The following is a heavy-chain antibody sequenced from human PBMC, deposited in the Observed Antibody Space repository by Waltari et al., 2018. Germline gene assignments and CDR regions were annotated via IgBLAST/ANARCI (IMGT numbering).Heavy chain of an antibody. J-gene: IGHJ3*02. CDR1: GGSISSYY. CDR2: IYYSGST. V-gene: IGHV4-59*01. Sequence: QVQLQESGPGLVKPSETLSLTCTVSGGSISSYYWSWIRQPPGKGLEWIGYIYYSGSTHYNPSLKSRVTISVDTSKNQFSLKLSSVTAADTAVYYCARDNPPWACGGDCSSGTFDIWGQGTMVTVSS. D-gene: IGHD2-21*01. CDR3: ARDNPPWACGGDCSSGTFDI.